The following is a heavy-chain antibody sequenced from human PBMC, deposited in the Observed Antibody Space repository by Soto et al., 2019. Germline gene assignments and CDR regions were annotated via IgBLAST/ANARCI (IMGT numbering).Heavy chain of an antibody. D-gene: IGHD3-3*01. Sequence: QVQLQESGPGLVKPSGTLSLTCAVSGGSISSCNWWSWVRQPPGKGLGWIGEIYHSGGTNYNPSLKSRVTISVDKSKNQFSLKLSSVTAADTAVYYCARKGFLELRGHYGMDVWGQGTTVTVSS. J-gene: IGHJ6*02. V-gene: IGHV4-4*02. CDR2: IYHSGGT. CDR3: ARKGFLELRGHYGMDV. CDR1: GGSISSCNW.